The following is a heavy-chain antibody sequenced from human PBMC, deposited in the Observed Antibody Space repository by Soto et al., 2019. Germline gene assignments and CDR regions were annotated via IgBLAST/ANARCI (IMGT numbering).Heavy chain of an antibody. V-gene: IGHV4-31*03. CDR2: IYYSGST. CDR1: GGSISSGGYY. Sequence: QVQLQESGPGLVKPSQTLSLTCTVSGGSISSGGYYWSWIRQHPGKGLEWIGYIYYSGSTYYNPSLTSRVTISVDTSKNQCSLKLSSVTAADTAVYYCARGGHYDSSGTDFDYWGQGTLVTVSS. J-gene: IGHJ4*02. CDR3: ARGGHYDSSGTDFDY. D-gene: IGHD3-22*01.